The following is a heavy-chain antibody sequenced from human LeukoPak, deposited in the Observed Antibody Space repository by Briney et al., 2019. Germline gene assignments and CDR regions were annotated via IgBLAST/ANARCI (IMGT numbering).Heavy chain of an antibody. J-gene: IGHJ4*02. CDR2: IYYSGST. CDR3: AGSYYYDSSGYFDY. V-gene: IGHV4-59*01. D-gene: IGHD3-22*01. Sequence: SETLSLTCTVSGGSIGSYYWSWIRQPPGKGLEWIGYIYYSGSTNYNPSLKSRVTISVDTSKNQFSLKLSSVTAADTAVYYCAGSYYYDSSGYFDYWGQGTLVTVSS. CDR1: GGSIGSYY.